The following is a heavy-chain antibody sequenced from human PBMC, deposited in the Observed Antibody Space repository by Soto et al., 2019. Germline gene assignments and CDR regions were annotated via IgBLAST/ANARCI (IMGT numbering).Heavy chain of an antibody. CDR3: AKDKASGGY. V-gene: IGHV3-23*01. D-gene: IGHD2-15*01. Sequence: GGSLRLSCTASGFRFTSYAMTWVRQAPGKGLEWVSSITGSGDTIYYADSVKGRFTISRDNSKNTLYLQMDSLRGEDTAIYYCAKDKASGGYWGQGTLVTVSS. CDR1: GFRFTSYA. J-gene: IGHJ4*02. CDR2: ITGSGDTI.